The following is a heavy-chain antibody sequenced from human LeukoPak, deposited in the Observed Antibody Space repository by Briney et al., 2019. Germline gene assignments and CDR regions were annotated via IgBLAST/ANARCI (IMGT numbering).Heavy chain of an antibody. D-gene: IGHD2-2*01. V-gene: IGHV3-13*01. CDR3: GRKMPMAGLDV. CDR1: GLTLTNYD. CDR2: IGSAGDI. Sequence: GGSLTLSCAVSGLTLTNYDMHWVRQAAGKSLEWVSGIGSAGDIHYADSVKGRFTISRENAMNSLCLQMNSLRAGDTAVYYCGRKMPMAGLDVWGKGTTVTVSS. J-gene: IGHJ6*04.